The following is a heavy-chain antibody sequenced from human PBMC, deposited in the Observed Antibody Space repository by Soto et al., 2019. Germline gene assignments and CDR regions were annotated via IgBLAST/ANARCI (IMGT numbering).Heavy chain of an antibody. V-gene: IGHV3-21*06. CDR2: ISSRSTFI. D-gene: IGHD3-22*01. CDR3: ARDPPLSMIVVVGVDDF. CDR1: GFTLTNED. Sequence: GGSLRLSCTVLGFTLTNEDMNWVRQAPGKGLEWVSSISSRSTFINYADSVKGRFTISRDNDKGLVYLQMNSLRAEDTAVYYCARDPPLSMIVVVGVDDFWGQGTLVTVSS. J-gene: IGHJ4*02.